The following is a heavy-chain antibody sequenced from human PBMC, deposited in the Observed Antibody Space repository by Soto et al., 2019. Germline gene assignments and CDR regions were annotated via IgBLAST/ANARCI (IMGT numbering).Heavy chain of an antibody. Sequence: SDTLSLTCSLLSLSVPSLDAFWTFLRQHPGKRLEWIGYIHYSETTYYTPSLQSRLTMSLDTSNNRFSLNLSSVTAADTAIYYCARDFWGVANDALDIWGQGTVVT. CDR1: SLSVPSLDAF. CDR2: IHYSETT. D-gene: IGHD3-16*01. CDR3: ARDFWGVANDALDI. V-gene: IGHV4-31*03. J-gene: IGHJ3*02.